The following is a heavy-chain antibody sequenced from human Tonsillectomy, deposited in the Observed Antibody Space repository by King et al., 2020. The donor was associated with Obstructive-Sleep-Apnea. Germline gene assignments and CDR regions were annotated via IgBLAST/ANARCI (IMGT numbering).Heavy chain of an antibody. V-gene: IGHV1-3*04. CDR1: GYTFSDYA. D-gene: IGHD3-10*01. Sequence: VQLVQSGAEVKKPGASVKVSCKAYGYTFSDYAIHWVRQAPGERLEWLGWIHTGDGTTQSSQKFQGRVTITWDTSASTAYMELSSLRSEDTAVFYCGRGVNYAMDVWGQGTTVTVSS. CDR2: IHTGDGTT. CDR3: GRGVNYAMDV. J-gene: IGHJ6*02.